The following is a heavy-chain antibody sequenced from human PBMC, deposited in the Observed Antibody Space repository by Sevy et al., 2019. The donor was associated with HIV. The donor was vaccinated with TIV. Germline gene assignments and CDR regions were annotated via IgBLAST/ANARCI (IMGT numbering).Heavy chain of an antibody. D-gene: IGHD2-15*01. V-gene: IGHV4-39*01. CDR2: IYNSETT. CDR1: GGSISSISYY. CDR3: ARPACSGGSCYPWGDAFDL. J-gene: IGHJ3*01. Sequence: SETLSLTCTVSGGSISSISYYWGWIRQPPGKGLEWIGSIYNSETTYYNPSLKSRVTISVDTSKNQFSLRLISVTAADTAVYFCARPACSGGSCYPWGDAFDLWGQGTMVTVSS.